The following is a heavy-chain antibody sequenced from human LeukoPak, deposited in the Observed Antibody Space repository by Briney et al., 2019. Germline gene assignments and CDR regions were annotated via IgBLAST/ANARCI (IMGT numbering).Heavy chain of an antibody. V-gene: IGHV4-30-2*01. D-gene: IGHD7-27*01. J-gene: IGHJ2*01. CDR1: GGSISSGGYS. CDR3: ARENWDQPADWYFDL. CDR2: IYHSGRT. Sequence: SQTLSLTCAVSGGSISSGGYSWSWVRQPPGEGLGWIVYIYHSGRTYYHPSLKSRVTISVDRSKNQFSLKLSSVTAADTAVYYCARENWDQPADWYFDLWGRGTLVTVSS.